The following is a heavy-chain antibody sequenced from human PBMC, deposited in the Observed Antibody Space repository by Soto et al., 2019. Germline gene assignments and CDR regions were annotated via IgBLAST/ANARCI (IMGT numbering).Heavy chain of an antibody. Sequence: XGSLRLSCAASGFTFSSYAMSWVRQAPGKGLEWVSAISGSGGSTYYADSVKGRFTISRDNSKNTLYLQMNSLRAEDTAVYYCAKAKGGGYVGKLLPSFDYWGQGTLVTVSS. V-gene: IGHV3-23*01. CDR3: AKAKGGGYVGKLLPSFDY. J-gene: IGHJ4*02. D-gene: IGHD3-22*01. CDR1: GFTFSSYA. CDR2: ISGSGGST.